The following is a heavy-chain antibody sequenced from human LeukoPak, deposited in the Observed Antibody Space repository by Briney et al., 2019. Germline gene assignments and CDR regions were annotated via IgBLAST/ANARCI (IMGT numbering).Heavy chain of an antibody. CDR2: IIPIFGTA. Sequence: ASVKVSCKASGYTFTGYYMHWVRQAPGQGLEWMGRIIPIFGTANYAQKFQGRVTITADESTSTAYMELSSLRSEDTAVYYCATVFTPINGYGSGSYSFLGSLDPWGQGTLVTVSS. V-gene: IGHV1-69*13. CDR3: ATVFTPINGYGSGSYSFLGSLDP. D-gene: IGHD3-10*01. J-gene: IGHJ5*02. CDR1: GYTFTGYY.